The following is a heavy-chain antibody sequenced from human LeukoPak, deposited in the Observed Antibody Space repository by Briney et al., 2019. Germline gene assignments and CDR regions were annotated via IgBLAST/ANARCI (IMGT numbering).Heavy chain of an antibody. CDR3: ARDSDTSGYYPLVDY. CDR1: GYTFTSYY. CDR2: INPSGGRT. V-gene: IGHV1-46*01. D-gene: IGHD3-22*01. J-gene: IGHJ4*02. Sequence: GASVTVSCKASGYTFTSYYMHWVRQAPGQGLEWMGIINPSGGRTTYAQKIQGRVTMTRDTTTSTVYMELSGLRSEDTAVYYCARDSDTSGYYPLVDYWGQGTLVTVSS.